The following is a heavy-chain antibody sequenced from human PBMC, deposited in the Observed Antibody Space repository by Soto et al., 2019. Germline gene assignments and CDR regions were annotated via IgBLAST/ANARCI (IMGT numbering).Heavy chain of an antibody. V-gene: IGHV3-49*03. J-gene: IGHJ6*02. CDR3: TRDRSRNWNYFYYAMDV. D-gene: IGHD1-1*01. CDR2: IRSKAYGGTP. Sequence: GGSLRLSCTASGFTFDDYAISWFRQAPWKGLEWVGFIRSKAYGGTPEYAASVKGRFTISRDDSKSIAYLQMNSLKTEDTAVYYCTRDRSRNWNYFYYAMDVWGLGTTVTVSS. CDR1: GFTFDDYA.